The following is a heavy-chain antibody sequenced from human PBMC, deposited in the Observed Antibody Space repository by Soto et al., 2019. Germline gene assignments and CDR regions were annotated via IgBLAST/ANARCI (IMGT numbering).Heavy chain of an antibody. CDR1: GFTFSDYY. V-gene: IGHV3-11*05. CDR3: ARDPKDGSPRESDY. CDR2: ISSSSSYT. D-gene: IGHD1-26*01. J-gene: IGHJ4*02. Sequence: GGSLRLSCAASGFTFSDYYMSWIRQAPGKGLEWVSYISSSSSYTNYADSVKGRFTISRDNAKNSLYLQMNSLRAEDTAVYYCARDPKDGSPRESDYWGQGTLVTVSS.